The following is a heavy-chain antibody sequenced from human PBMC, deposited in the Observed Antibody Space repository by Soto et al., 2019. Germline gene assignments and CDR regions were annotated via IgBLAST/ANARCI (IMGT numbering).Heavy chain of an antibody. CDR1: GFTCSYYW. CDR3: ARDATYRDSSFYYDVFDI. J-gene: IGHJ3*02. D-gene: IGHD3-22*01. Sequence: DVQLMESGGCLVQPGGSLRLSCAASGFTCSYYWMTWVRQAPGKGLEWVANIRRDGGEEHYVDSVKGRFSVSRDNAKESLYLQMNSLRIEDTAVYYCARDATYRDSSFYYDVFDICGQGTMVTVSS. CDR2: IRRDGGEE. V-gene: IGHV3-7*05.